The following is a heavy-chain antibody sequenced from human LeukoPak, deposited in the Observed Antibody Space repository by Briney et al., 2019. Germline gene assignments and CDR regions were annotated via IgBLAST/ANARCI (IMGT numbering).Heavy chain of an antibody. Sequence: SETLSLTCTVSGGSISSYYWSWIRQPPGKGLEWIGYIYYSGSTNYNPSLKSRVTISVDTSKNQFSLKLSSVTAADTAVYYCAREGYYGSVKTDAFDIWGQGTMVTVSS. D-gene: IGHD3-10*01. V-gene: IGHV4-59*12. CDR1: GGSISSYY. CDR3: AREGYYGSVKTDAFDI. J-gene: IGHJ3*02. CDR2: IYYSGST.